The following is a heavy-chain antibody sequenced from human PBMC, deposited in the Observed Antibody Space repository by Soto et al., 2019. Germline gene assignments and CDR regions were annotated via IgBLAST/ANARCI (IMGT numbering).Heavy chain of an antibody. CDR1: GYTVTGSY. Sequence: SVKVSCTSSGYTVTGSYIHGVRQAPGQGLEWMGCINPNSGGTNDAQKFQGWVTMTRDTSISTAYMELSRLRSDDTAVYYCARALGATTYYDFWSGRSEDGMDVWGQGTTVTVSS. D-gene: IGHD3-3*01. J-gene: IGHJ6*02. V-gene: IGHV1-2*04. CDR3: ARALGATTYYDFWSGRSEDGMDV. CDR2: INPNSGGT.